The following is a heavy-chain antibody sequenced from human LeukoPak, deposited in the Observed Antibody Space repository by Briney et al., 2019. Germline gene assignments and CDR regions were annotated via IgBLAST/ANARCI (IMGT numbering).Heavy chain of an antibody. D-gene: IGHD5-18*01. V-gene: IGHV3-7*03. CDR2: INQDEGST. Sequence: GGSLTLSCAPSGLSIGDYYMIWLRQAPEKGLEWVTNINQDEGSTDYVDSVKSRFTISRDNAKNSLYLHMNSLRAEDTALYYCARRGYYYGPDWWGQGTLVTVSS. J-gene: IGHJ4*02. CDR3: ARRGYYYGPDW. CDR1: GLSIGDYY.